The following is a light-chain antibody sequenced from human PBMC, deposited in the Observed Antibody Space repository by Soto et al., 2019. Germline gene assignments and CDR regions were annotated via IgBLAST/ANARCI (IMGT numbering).Light chain of an antibody. CDR2: EVS. V-gene: IGLV2-8*01. J-gene: IGLJ2*01. CDR1: SSDVGGYNY. Sequence: QSALTQPPSASGSPGQSVTISCTGTSSDVGGYNYVSWYQQHPGKAPKLMIYEVSKWPSGVPDRFSGSKSGNTASLTVSGLQAEDEADYYCSSYTSSSTPRVFGGGTKLTVL. CDR3: SSYTSSSTPRV.